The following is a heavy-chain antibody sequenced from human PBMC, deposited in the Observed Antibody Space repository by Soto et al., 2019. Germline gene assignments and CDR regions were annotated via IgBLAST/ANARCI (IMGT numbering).Heavy chain of an antibody. V-gene: IGHV1-2*04. Sequence: QVQLVQSGAEVKKPGASVKVSCKASGYTFTGYYMHWVRQAPGQGLEWMGWINPNSGGTNYAQKFQGWGTMTRDTSISTAYMELSRLRSDDTAVYYCARGGFAYIAAAGTFAFDIWGQGTMVTVSS. CDR1: GYTFTGYY. J-gene: IGHJ3*02. D-gene: IGHD6-13*01. CDR3: ARGGFAYIAAAGTFAFDI. CDR2: INPNSGGT.